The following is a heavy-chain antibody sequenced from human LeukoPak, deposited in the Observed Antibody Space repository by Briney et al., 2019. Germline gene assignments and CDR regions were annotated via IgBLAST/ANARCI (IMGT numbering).Heavy chain of an antibody. CDR2: IRNDGSND. Sequence: PGGSLRLSCAASGFTFSDYGMHWVRQAPGKGLEWVAFIRNDGSNDYYPDSVKGRFTISRDNSKNTLYLQMNSLRAEDTAVYYCASLPTVTTGGYYFDYWGQGTLVTVSS. CDR1: GFTFSDYG. D-gene: IGHD4-17*01. V-gene: IGHV3-30*02. J-gene: IGHJ4*02. CDR3: ASLPTVTTGGYYFDY.